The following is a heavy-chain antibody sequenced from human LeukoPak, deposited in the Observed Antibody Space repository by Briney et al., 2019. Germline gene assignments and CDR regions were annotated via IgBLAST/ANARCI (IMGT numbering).Heavy chain of an antibody. Sequence: GGSLRLSCVASGFTFSNYWMHWVRQAPGEGLVWVSRINGDGSSTSYADSVKGRFTISRDNAKNSLYLQMNSLRAEDTAVYYCARDPLWFGELLSYFDYWGQGTLVTVSS. CDR1: GFTFSNYW. J-gene: IGHJ4*02. D-gene: IGHD3-10*01. CDR3: ARDPLWFGELLSYFDY. V-gene: IGHV3-74*01. CDR2: INGDGSST.